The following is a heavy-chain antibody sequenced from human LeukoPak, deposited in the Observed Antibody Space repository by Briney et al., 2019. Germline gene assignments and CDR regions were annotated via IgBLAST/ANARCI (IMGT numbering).Heavy chain of an antibody. Sequence: GGSLRLSCAASGFTFSSYGMYWVRQAPGKGLEWVAFIRYDGSNKYYADSVKGRFTISRDNSKNTLYLQMNSLRAEDTAVYYCARGRPGIAVAGTLDYWGQGTLVTVSS. CDR2: IRYDGSNK. CDR1: GFTFSSYG. CDR3: ARGRPGIAVAGTLDY. D-gene: IGHD6-19*01. J-gene: IGHJ4*02. V-gene: IGHV3-30*02.